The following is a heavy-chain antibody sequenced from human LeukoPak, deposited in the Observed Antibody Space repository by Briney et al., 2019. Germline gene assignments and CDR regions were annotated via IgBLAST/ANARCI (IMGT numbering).Heavy chain of an antibody. J-gene: IGHJ4*02. Sequence: ASETLSLTCTVSGDSISSYYWSWIRQPPGKGLEWIGYIYYSGSTNYNPSLKSRVTISVDTSKNQFSLKLRSVTAADTAVYHCARVTGYVIEDYFDYWGQGTLVTVST. V-gene: IGHV4-59*01. CDR1: GDSISSYY. D-gene: IGHD3-22*01. CDR3: ARVTGYVIEDYFDY. CDR2: IYYSGST.